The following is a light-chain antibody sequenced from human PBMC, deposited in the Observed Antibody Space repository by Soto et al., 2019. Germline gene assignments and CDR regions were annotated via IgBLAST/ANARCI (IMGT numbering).Light chain of an antibody. CDR1: SSDVGGYNY. Sequence: QSVLTQPASVSGSPGQSITISCTGASSDVGGYNYVSWYQQHPGKAPKLMIYDVGNRPSGVSNRFSGSKSGNTASLTISGLQAEDDADYYCSSYTSSSIPLFGGGTKVTVL. V-gene: IGLV2-14*01. J-gene: IGLJ2*01. CDR2: DVG. CDR3: SSYTSSSIPL.